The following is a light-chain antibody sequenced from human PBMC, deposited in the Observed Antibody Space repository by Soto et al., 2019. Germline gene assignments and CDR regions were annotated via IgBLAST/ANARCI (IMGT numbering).Light chain of an antibody. CDR1: QSLLHSTGYNY. Sequence: DFVMTQSPLSLPVTPGEPASISCRSSQSLLHSTGYNYLDWYVQKPGQSPQLLLYLGSSRASGVPDRFSGSGSGTDFTLKISRVEAEDVGVYYCMQALQTPPAVGQGTKLEIK. CDR2: LGS. V-gene: IGKV2-28*01. J-gene: IGKJ2*01. CDR3: MQALQTPPA.